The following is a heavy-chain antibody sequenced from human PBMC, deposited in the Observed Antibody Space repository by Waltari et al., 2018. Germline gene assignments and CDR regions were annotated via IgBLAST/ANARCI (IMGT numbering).Heavy chain of an antibody. Sequence: QVQLQESGPGLVKPSETLSLTCAVSGYSISSGHSWGWIRQPPGKGLEWIGSIYHSGSTYYNPSLKSRVTISVDTSKNQFSLKLSSVTAADTAVYYCARARGGYIDAFDIWGQGTMVTVSS. CDR1: GYSISSGHS. J-gene: IGHJ3*02. CDR2: IYHSGST. CDR3: ARARGGYIDAFDI. D-gene: IGHD5-12*01. V-gene: IGHV4-38-2*01.